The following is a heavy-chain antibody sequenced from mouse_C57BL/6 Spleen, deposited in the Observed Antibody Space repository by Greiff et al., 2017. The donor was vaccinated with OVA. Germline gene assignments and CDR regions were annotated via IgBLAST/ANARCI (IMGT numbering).Heavy chain of an antibody. CDR1: GYTFTSYW. Sequence: VQLQQSGAELVMPGASVKLSCKASGYTFTSYWMHWVKQRPGQGLEWIGEIDPSDSYTNYNQKFKGKSTLTVDKSSSTAYMQLSSLTSEDSAVYYCARPSGYAMDYWGQGTSVTVSS. J-gene: IGHJ4*01. CDR3: ARPSGYAMDY. V-gene: IGHV1-69*01. D-gene: IGHD1-3*01. CDR2: IDPSDSYT.